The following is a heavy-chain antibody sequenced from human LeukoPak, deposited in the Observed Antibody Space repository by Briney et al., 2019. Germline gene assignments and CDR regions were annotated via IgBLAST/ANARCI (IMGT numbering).Heavy chain of an antibody. CDR1: GYTFTSYD. V-gene: IGHV1-8*01. CDR3: ARDGSGSYYNDYLFDY. J-gene: IGHJ4*02. CDR2: MNPNSGNT. Sequence: ASVKVSCKASGYTFTSYDINWVRQATGQGLEWMGWMNPNSGNTGYAQKFQGRVTMTRNTSISTAYMELSSLRSEDTAVYYCARDGSGSYYNDYLFDYWGQGTLVTVSS. D-gene: IGHD3-10*01.